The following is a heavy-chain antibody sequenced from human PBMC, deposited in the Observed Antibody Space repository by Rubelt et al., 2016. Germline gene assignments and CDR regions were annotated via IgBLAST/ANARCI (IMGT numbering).Heavy chain of an antibody. CDR3: AKDPTLTGG. CDR1: GFTFSSYG. J-gene: IGHJ4*02. Sequence: VQLLESGGGLVQPGGSLRLSCAASGFTFSSYGMHWVRQAPGKGLEWVAFIRIDGTNKYYADSVKGRFTISRDNSKNRLYLQMNSLRAEETAGYYCAKDPTLTGGWGQGTLVTVSS. V-gene: IGHV3-30*02. CDR2: IRIDGTNK. D-gene: IGHD4-11*01.